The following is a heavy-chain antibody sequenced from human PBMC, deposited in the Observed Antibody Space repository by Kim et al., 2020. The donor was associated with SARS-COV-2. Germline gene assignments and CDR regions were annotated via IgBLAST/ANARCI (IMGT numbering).Heavy chain of an antibody. D-gene: IGHD4-17*01. CDR2: IKQDGSEK. CDR3: ARDAYPDYGDYSYYYYGMDV. J-gene: IGHJ6*02. Sequence: GGSLRLSCAASGFTFSNYWMSWVRQAPGKGLEWVANIKQDGSEKYYVDSVKGRFTISRDNAKNSLYLQMNSLRAEDTAVYYCARDAYPDYGDYSYYYYGMDVWGQGTTVTVSS. CDR1: GFTFSNYW. V-gene: IGHV3-7*03.